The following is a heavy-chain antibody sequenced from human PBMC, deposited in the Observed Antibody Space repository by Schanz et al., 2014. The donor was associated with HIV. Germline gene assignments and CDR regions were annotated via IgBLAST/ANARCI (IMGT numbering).Heavy chain of an antibody. CDR3: ARGRSGYCSGGSCPYGRYYFDY. V-gene: IGHV1-2*02. CDR2: INPNSGGT. Sequence: QVQLVQSGAEVKKPGASVKVSCKASGYTFTAYYIHWVRQAPGQGLEWMGWINPNSGGTNSAQKFQGRVPRTRDTSISTAYMELSRLRSDDTAVYYCARGRSGYCSGGSCPYGRYYFDYWGQGTLVTVSS. CDR1: GYTFTAYY. J-gene: IGHJ4*02. D-gene: IGHD2-15*01.